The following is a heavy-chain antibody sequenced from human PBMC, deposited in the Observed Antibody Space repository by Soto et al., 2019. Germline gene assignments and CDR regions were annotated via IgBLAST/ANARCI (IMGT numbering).Heavy chain of an antibody. D-gene: IGHD4-17*01. J-gene: IGHJ4*02. V-gene: IGHV3-30*18. CDR3: VKDHLMNTVTTGGY. CDR1: GFSLSNYG. Sequence: QVPLVESGGGVVQPGRSLRLSCAASGFSLSNYGMHWVRQAPGKGLEWVAVISYHGRDEYYADSVKGRFTISRDTSKNTLYLQMNTLRPEDTAVYYCVKDHLMNTVTTGGYWGQGTLVTVSS. CDR2: ISYHGRDE.